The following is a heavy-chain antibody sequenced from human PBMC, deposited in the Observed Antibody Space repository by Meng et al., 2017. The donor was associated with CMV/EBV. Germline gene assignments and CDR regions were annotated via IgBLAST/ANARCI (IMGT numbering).Heavy chain of an antibody. D-gene: IGHD3-10*02. CDR2: IIPIFGTA. J-gene: IGHJ4*02. Sequence: SVKVSCKASGGTFSSYAISWVRQAPGQGLEWMGGIIPIFGTANYAQQFQGRVTITTDESTSAAYMELSRLRSEDTAVYCCARDLSGDSPGSYYFDYWGQGTLVTVSS. V-gene: IGHV1-69*05. CDR1: GGTFSSYA. CDR3: ARDLSGDSPGSYYFDY.